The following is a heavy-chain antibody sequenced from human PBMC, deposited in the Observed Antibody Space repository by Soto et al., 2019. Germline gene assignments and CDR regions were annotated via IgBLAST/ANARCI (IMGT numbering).Heavy chain of an antibody. CDR1: GGSISSYY. CDR3: ASQYYYDSSGSKTFDY. V-gene: IGHV4-59*01. Sequence: PSETLSLTCTVSGGSISSYYWNWIRQPPGKGLEWIGDIYYGGGTNYNPSLKSRVTLSVDTPKNQFSLKLSSVTAADTAVYYCASQYYYDSSGSKTFDYWGQGTQVTVSS. J-gene: IGHJ4*02. CDR2: IYYGGGT. D-gene: IGHD3-22*01.